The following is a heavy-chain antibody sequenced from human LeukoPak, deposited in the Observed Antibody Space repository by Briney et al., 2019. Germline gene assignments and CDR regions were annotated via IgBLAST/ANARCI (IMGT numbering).Heavy chain of an antibody. CDR2: INHSGST. Sequence: SETLSLTCAAYGGSLSGYYWSWIRQPPGKGLEWIGEINHSGSTNYNPSLKSRVTISVDTSKNQFSLKLSSVTAADTAVYYCARGGFDPWGQGTLVTVSS. V-gene: IGHV4-34*01. CDR1: GGSLSGYY. CDR3: ARGGFDP. J-gene: IGHJ5*02.